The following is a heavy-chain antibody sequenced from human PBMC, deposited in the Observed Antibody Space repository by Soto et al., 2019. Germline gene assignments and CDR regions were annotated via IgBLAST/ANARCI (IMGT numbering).Heavy chain of an antibody. Sequence: ASVKVSCKASGYTFTSYGISWVRQAPGQGLEWMGWISAYNGNTNYAQKLQGRVTMTTDTSTSTAYMELRSLRSDDTAVYYCARSEIIAAAFLYYYYGMDVWGQGTTVTVSS. J-gene: IGHJ6*02. CDR2: ISAYNGNT. V-gene: IGHV1-18*04. CDR3: ARSEIIAAAFLYYYYGMDV. CDR1: GYTFTSYG. D-gene: IGHD6-13*01.